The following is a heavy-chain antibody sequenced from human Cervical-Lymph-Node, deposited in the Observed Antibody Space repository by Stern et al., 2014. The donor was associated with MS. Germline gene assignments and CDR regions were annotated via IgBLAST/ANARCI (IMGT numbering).Heavy chain of an antibody. CDR2: IIPGLGTT. D-gene: IGHD3-10*01. V-gene: IGHV1-69*06. Sequence: VQLVQSGAEVKKPGSSVKVSCKASRDTFSYSALSWVRQAPEQGLEWLGGIIPGLGTTSYAQKFQGRITIIADTSTNTLYMELRSLRSEDTAVYFCARDQGDYGSGSDYSWLDPWGQGTLVTVSS. CDR1: RDTFSYSA. CDR3: ARDQGDYGSGSDYSWLDP. J-gene: IGHJ5*02.